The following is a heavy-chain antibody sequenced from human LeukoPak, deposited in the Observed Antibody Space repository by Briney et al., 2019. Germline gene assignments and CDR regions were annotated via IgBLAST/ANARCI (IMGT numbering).Heavy chain of an antibody. V-gene: IGHV3-23*01. J-gene: IGHJ4*02. CDR1: GFTFRSYA. D-gene: IGHD3-22*01. CDR2: ISGSGGST. CDR3: AKDLRYYDSSGYYR. Sequence: GGSLRLSCAASGFTFRSYAMSWVRPAPGKGLEWVSAISGSGGSTYYADSVKGRFTISRDNSKNTLYLQMNSLRAEDTAVYYCAKDLRYYDSSGYYRWGQGTLVTVSS.